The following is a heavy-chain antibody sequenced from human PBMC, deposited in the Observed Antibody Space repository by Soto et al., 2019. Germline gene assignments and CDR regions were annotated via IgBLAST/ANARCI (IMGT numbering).Heavy chain of an antibody. J-gene: IGHJ5*02. CDR2: IIPLFGTP. Sequence: ASVKVSCKASGGTFSRYVISWVRQAPGQGLEWMGGIIPLFGTPNYAQKFQGRVTITADESTSTAYMELSSLRSEDTAVYYCARVRNCSSTSCYSGGYWFDPWGQGTLVTVSS. CDR3: ARVRNCSSTSCYSGGYWFDP. V-gene: IGHV1-69*13. CDR1: GGTFSRYV. D-gene: IGHD2-2*01.